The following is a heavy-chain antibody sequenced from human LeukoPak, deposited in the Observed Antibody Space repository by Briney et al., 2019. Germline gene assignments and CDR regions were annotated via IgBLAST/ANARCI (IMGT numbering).Heavy chain of an antibody. CDR3: ARRLGVVITHDAFDT. CDR1: GGSISSYY. V-gene: IGHV4-59*01. CDR2: IYYSGST. Sequence: SETLSLTCTVSGGSISSYYWSWIRQPPGKGLEWIGYIYYSGSTNYNPSLKSRVTISVDTSKNQFSLKLSSVTAADTAVYYCARRLGVVITHDAFDTWGQGTMVTVSS. D-gene: IGHD3-3*01. J-gene: IGHJ3*02.